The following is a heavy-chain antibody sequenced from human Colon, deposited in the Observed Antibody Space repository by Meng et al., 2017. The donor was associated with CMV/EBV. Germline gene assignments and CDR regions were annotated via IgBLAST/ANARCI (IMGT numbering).Heavy chain of an antibody. CDR1: GLTFSAYA. CDR2: ISSSGSTI. CDR3: ARDYRTSFDY. D-gene: IGHD3-16*02. Sequence: GESLKISCGASGLTFSAYAMNWVRQAPGKGLEWVSYISSSGSTIYYADSVKGRFTISRDNAKNSLYLQMNSLRAEDTAVYYCARDYRTSFDYWGQGTLVTVSS. V-gene: IGHV3-48*03. J-gene: IGHJ4*02.